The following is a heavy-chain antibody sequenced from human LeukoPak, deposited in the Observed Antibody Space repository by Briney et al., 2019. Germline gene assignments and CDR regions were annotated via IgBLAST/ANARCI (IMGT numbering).Heavy chain of an antibody. CDR1: GGSFSGYY. CDR3: ARSKGGISPPYYFDY. J-gene: IGHJ4*02. Sequence: SETLSLTCAVYGGSFSGYYWSWIRQPPGKGLEWIGEINHSGSTNYNPSLKSRVTISVDTSKNQFSLRPSSVTAADTAVYYCARSKGGISPPYYFDYWGQGTLVTVSS. CDR2: INHSGST. V-gene: IGHV4-34*01.